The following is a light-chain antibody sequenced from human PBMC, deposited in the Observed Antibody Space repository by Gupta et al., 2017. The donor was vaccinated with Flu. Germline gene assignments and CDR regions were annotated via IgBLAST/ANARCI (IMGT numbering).Light chain of an antibody. J-gene: IGKJ2*01. V-gene: IGKV5-2*01. CDR3: RQHDNFPYT. CDR2: EAT. CDR1: QDIDDE. Sequence: ETTLTQSPAFMSATPGDTVNISCKASQDIDDEMNWYQQKPGEAAIFSSQEATTRVPGSPPRGSGSGEGTEFTRTINNIEAEEAAYDFCRQHDNFPYTFGQGTKLEIK.